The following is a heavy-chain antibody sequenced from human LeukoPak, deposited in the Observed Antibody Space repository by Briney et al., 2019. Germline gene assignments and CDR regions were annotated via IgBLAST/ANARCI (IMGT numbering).Heavy chain of an antibody. CDR3: ARGRFVLVPSLERWYFDL. V-gene: IGHV3-13*01. J-gene: IGHJ2*01. D-gene: IGHD2-8*02. CDR1: GFTLRNYD. CDR2: IGTEDDT. Sequence: GGSLRLSCTASGFTLRNYDMHWVRQTTEKGLEWVSGIGTEDDTFYPDSVKGRFTNSRENAKNSFYLQMNSLRAGDTAVYYCARGRFVLVPSLERWYFDLWGRGTLVTVSS.